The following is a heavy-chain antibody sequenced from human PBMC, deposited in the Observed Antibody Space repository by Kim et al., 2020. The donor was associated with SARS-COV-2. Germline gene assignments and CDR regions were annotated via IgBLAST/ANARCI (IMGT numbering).Heavy chain of an antibody. CDR1: GFTFSSYA. J-gene: IGHJ1*01. CDR2: ISYDGSNK. CDR3: ARDTVKFTMVRGAMK. V-gene: IGHV3-30*04. Sequence: GGSLRLSCAASGFTFSSYAMHWVRQAPGKGLEWVAVISYDGSNKYYADSVKGRFTISRDNSKNTLYLQMNSLRAEDTAVYYCARDTVKFTMVRGAMKWG. D-gene: IGHD3-10*01.